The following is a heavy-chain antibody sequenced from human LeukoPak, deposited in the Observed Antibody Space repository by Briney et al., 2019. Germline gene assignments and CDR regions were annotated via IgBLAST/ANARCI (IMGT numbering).Heavy chain of an antibody. D-gene: IGHD6-19*01. CDR1: GYTFTGYY. CDR3: ARDPSGWNWFDP. J-gene: IGHJ5*02. V-gene: IGHV1-2*02. CDR2: IHPNSGGT. Sequence: ASVKVSCKASGYTFTGYYMHWVRQAPGQGLEWMGWIHPNSGGTNYAQKFQGRVTMTRDTSISTAYMELSRLRSDDTAVYYCARDPSGWNWFDPWGQGTLVTVSS.